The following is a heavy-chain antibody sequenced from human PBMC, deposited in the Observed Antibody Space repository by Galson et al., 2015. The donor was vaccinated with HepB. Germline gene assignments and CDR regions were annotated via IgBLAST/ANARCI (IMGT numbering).Heavy chain of an antibody. V-gene: IGHV3-21*01. J-gene: IGHJ5*02. Sequence: SLRLSCAASGFTFSSYSMNWVRQAPGKGLEWVSSISSSSSYIYYADSVKGRFTISRDNAKNSLYLQMNSLRAEDTAVYYCAREGNYDFWSGHEVGWFDPWGQGTLVTVSS. CDR1: GFTFSSYS. CDR3: AREGNYDFWSGHEVGWFDP. CDR2: ISSSSSYI. D-gene: IGHD3-3*01.